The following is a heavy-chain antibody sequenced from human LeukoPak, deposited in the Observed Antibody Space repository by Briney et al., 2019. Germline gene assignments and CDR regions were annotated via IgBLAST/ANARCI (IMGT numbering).Heavy chain of an antibody. V-gene: IGHV3-23*01. D-gene: IGHD3-3*01. CDR2: VSDRGDST. CDR3: AKANSITIFGVISPVDY. J-gene: IGHJ4*02. Sequence: GGSLRLSCAASGFTFSSYAMSWVRQTPGKGLEWVSTVSDRGDSTYYADSVKGRFTISRDNSKNTLYLQMNSLRAEDTAVYYCAKANSITIFGVISPVDYWGQGNLVTVSS. CDR1: GFTFSSYA.